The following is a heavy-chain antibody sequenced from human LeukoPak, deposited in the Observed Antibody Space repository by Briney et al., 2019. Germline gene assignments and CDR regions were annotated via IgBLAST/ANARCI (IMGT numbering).Heavy chain of an antibody. CDR3: AREPRTSRTPYNWFDP. V-gene: IGHV1-18*01. CDR1: GYTFTSYG. CDR2: ISAYNGNT. J-gene: IGHJ5*02. Sequence: ASVKVSCKASGYTFTSYGFSWVRQAPGQGLGWMGWISAYNGNTNYAQKLQGRVAMTTDTSTSTAYMELKSLRSDDTAVYYCAREPRTSRTPYNWFDPWGQGTLVTVSS. D-gene: IGHD1-7*01.